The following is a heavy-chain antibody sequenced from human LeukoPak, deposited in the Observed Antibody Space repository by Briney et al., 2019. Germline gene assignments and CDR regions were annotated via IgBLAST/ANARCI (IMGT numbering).Heavy chain of an antibody. Sequence: GESLKISCKGSGYSFTSYWIGWVRQMPGKGPEWMGIIYPGDSDTRYSPSFQGQVTISADKSISTAYLQWRTLKASDTAMYYCARVSGGYDFWSGSIRGYFDYWGQGTLVTVSS. D-gene: IGHD3-3*01. V-gene: IGHV5-51*01. CDR2: IYPGDSDT. CDR3: ARVSGGYDFWSGSIRGYFDY. J-gene: IGHJ4*02. CDR1: GYSFTSYW.